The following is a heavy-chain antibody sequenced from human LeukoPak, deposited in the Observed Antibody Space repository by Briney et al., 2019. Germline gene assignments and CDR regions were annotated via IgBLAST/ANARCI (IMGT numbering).Heavy chain of an antibody. CDR2: VKQDGSEK. J-gene: IGHJ5*02. CDR1: GFTFSSYC. CDR3: ARGSSSWYHVLDWFVP. V-gene: IGHV3-7*03. D-gene: IGHD6-13*01. Sequence: GGSLRLSCAASGFTFSSYCMSWVRQAPGTGRDWEGNVKQDGSEKYYVDSVKGRFTISRDNDKNSLYLQMNHLTAEDTAVYYCARGSSSWYHVLDWFVPWGQGTLVTVSS.